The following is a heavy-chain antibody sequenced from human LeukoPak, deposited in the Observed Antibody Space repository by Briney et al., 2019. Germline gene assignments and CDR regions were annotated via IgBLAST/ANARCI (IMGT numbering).Heavy chain of an antibody. CDR3: ARGKLQVAAGRPWFDP. V-gene: IGHV4-34*01. J-gene: IGHJ5*02. D-gene: IGHD6-13*01. Sequence: TGGSLRLSCAASGFTFSDHYMDWIRQPPGKGLEWIGEINHSGSTNYNPSLKSRVTISVDTSKNQFSLRLSSVTAADTAVYYCARGKLQVAAGRPWFDPWGQGTLVTVSS. CDR1: GFTFSDHY. CDR2: INHSGST.